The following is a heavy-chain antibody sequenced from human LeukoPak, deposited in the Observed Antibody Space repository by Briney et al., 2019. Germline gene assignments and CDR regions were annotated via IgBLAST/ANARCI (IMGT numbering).Heavy chain of an antibody. V-gene: IGHV3-7*01. D-gene: IGHD1-26*01. CDR3: ARAWEGRGFDP. Sequence: GGSLRLSCAASGFTFSSYWMSWVRQTPGKGLEWVANIKQDGSEKYYVDSVKGRFTISRDNTKNSLYLQMNSLRAEDTAVYYCARAWEGRGFDPWGQGTLVTVSS. J-gene: IGHJ5*02. CDR1: GFTFSSYW. CDR2: IKQDGSEK.